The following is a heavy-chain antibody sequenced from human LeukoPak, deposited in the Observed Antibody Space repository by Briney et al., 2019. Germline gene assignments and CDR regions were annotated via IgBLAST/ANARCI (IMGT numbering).Heavy chain of an antibody. V-gene: IGHV4-59*12. J-gene: IGHJ5*02. CDR1: GGSISSYY. CDR3: ARGQGATVPQVGKNWFDP. D-gene: IGHD1-26*01. CDR2: IHYSGST. Sequence: PSETLSLTCTVSGGSISSYYWSWIRQPPGKRLEWIGYIHYSGSTNYNPSLRGRVTISLDMSKNQFSLKLISVTVADTAIYYCARGQGATVPQVGKNWFDPWGQGTRVTVSS.